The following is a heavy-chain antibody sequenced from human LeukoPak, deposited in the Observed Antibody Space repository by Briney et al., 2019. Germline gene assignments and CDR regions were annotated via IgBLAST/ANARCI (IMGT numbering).Heavy chain of an antibody. V-gene: IGHV3-20*01. CDR3: ARGGGHGDYSVRNYYNYYMDV. J-gene: IGHJ6*03. CDR1: GFTLYAYV. Sequence: VGTLCLSCAASGFTLYAYVMSWVRQAPGKGLKWVAGIDWNGGSTGYAASVKGRFPISRDIAKNSLYLYMNSLRVEDTALYDCARGGGHGDYSVRNYYNYYMDVWGKGTTVTVSS. CDR2: IDWNGGST. D-gene: IGHD4-17*01.